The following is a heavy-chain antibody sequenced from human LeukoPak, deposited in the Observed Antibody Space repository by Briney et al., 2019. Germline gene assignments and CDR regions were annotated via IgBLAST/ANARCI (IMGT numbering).Heavy chain of an antibody. CDR3: ARVPVDTAAPLKDYYGMDV. Sequence: KSSETLSLTCTVSGGSISSYYWSWIRQPPGKGLEWTGYIYYSGSTNYNPSLKSRVTISVDTSKNQFSLKLSSVTAADTAVYYCARVPVDTAAPLKDYYGMDVWGQGTTVTVSS. J-gene: IGHJ6*02. V-gene: IGHV4-59*01. D-gene: IGHD5-18*01. CDR2: IYYSGST. CDR1: GGSISSYY.